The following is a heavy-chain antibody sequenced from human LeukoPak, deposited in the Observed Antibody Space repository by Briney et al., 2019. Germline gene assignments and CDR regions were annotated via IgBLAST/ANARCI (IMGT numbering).Heavy chain of an antibody. CDR3: AKDLRWELLGGFDY. CDR1: GFTLDDYA. J-gene: IGHJ4*02. V-gene: IGHV3-9*01. D-gene: IGHD1-26*01. CDR2: VSRGSGSV. Sequence: PGRSLRLSCAAPGFTLDDYAMHWVRPAPGKGLEWVSGVSRGSGSVGYPASVKGRFTVSRDNAKNTLYLQMNSLRAEDTALYYCAKDLRWELLGGFDYWGQGPLVTVSS.